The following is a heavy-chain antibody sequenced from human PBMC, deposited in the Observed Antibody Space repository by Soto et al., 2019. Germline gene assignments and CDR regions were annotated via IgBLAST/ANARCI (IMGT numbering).Heavy chain of an antibody. CDR2: IYWNEDR. CDR3: IYRRALYDYHGLDV. CDR1: GCSLTSSGVG. J-gene: IGHJ6*02. Sequence: SGLKLENNIQALTLSCNFAGCSLTSSGVGVGWIRQPPGRSLEWLAAIYWNEDRRRSPSLESRLIITKDTSKNQVVLTMTNMDPVDTATYYCIYRRALYDYHGLDVLGQGTTVTVSS. V-gene: IGHV2-5*01. D-gene: IGHD3-16*01.